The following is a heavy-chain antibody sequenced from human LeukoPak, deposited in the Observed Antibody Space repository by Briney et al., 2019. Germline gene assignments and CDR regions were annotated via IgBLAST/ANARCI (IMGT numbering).Heavy chain of an antibody. D-gene: IGHD3-10*01. CDR2: ISSSGGST. Sequence: GGSLRLSCAASGFTFSSYAMSWVRQAPGKGLEWVSAISSSGGSTYYADSVKGRFTTSRDNSKNTLYLQMNSLRAEDTAVYYCAKVPWDSGSYYSDYWGQGTLVTVSS. V-gene: IGHV3-23*01. CDR1: GFTFSSYA. CDR3: AKVPWDSGSYYSDY. J-gene: IGHJ4*02.